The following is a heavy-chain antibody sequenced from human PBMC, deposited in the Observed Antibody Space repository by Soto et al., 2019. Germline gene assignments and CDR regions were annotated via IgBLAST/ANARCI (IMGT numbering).Heavy chain of an antibody. CDR3: ICAVSRHGALQWSVQ. CDR1: GYTFTRFG. D-gene: IGHD2-15*01. V-gene: IGHV1-18*01. CDR2: ISAYNGNT. J-gene: IGHJ1*01. Sequence: AQVKVSCKTAGYTFTRFGISWLRQAPGQGLEWMGWISAYNGNTNYGQKFQGRVTMTTDTSSSTFYMELRNLCFFNETASYEICAVSRHGALQWSVQ.